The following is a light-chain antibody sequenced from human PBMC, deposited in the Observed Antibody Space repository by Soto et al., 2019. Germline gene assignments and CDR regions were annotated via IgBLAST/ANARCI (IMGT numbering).Light chain of an antibody. CDR3: QHSWT. J-gene: IGKJ1*01. V-gene: IGKV1-17*01. Sequence: DIQMTQSPSTLSASVGDTVTVSCRASQGIGNALGWYQQKPGKPPKVLIYGASNLQSGVPPRFSGSGSGTEFTLTISSLQPDDFATYYCQHSWTFGQGTKVDIK. CDR2: GAS. CDR1: QGIGNA.